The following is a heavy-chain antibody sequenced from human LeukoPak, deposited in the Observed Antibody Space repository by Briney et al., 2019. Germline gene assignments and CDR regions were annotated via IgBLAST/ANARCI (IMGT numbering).Heavy chain of an antibody. Sequence: GGSLRLSCAASGFTFMSYTMNWIRQAPGKGLEWVASISGSSAYIYYADSVKGRFTISRDSAKDSLYLQMNSLRAEDTAVYYCAREPPSTVLNWFDPWGQGTLVTVSS. J-gene: IGHJ5*02. D-gene: IGHD4-17*01. CDR3: AREPPSTVLNWFDP. CDR2: ISGSSAYI. CDR1: GFTFMSYT. V-gene: IGHV3-21*01.